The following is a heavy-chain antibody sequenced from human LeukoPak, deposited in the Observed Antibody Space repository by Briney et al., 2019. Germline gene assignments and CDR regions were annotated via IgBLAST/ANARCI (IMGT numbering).Heavy chain of an antibody. CDR3: ARGLGYCSSTSCYEKGGGHLYY. CDR2: INPNSGGT. J-gene: IGHJ4*02. CDR1: GYTFTSYD. D-gene: IGHD2-2*01. V-gene: IGHV1-2*02. Sequence: ASVKVSCKASGYTFTSYDINWVRQATGQGLEWMGWINPNSGGTNYAQKFQGRVTMTRDTSISTAYMELSRLRSDDTAVYYCARGLGYCSSTSCYEKGGGHLYYWGQGTLVTVSS.